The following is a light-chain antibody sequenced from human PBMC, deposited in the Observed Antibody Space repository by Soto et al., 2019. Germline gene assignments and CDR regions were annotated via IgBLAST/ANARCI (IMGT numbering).Light chain of an antibody. CDR3: QQRSNWT. Sequence: EIVLTQSPATLSLSPGERATLSCRASQSVSSYLAWYQQKPGQAPRLLIYDASNRATGIPARFSGSGSGTDFTLTISSLEPEDFAVYYCQQRSNWTFGQGTKVESK. V-gene: IGKV3-11*01. CDR2: DAS. CDR1: QSVSSY. J-gene: IGKJ1*01.